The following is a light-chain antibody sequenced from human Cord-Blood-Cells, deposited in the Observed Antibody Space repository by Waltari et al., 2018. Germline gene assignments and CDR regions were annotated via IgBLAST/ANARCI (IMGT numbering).Light chain of an antibody. V-gene: IGKV3-15*01. J-gene: IGKJ4*01. CDR1: QSVSSN. Sequence: EIVMTQSPATLSVSPGERATLSCRASQSVSSNLAWYQQKPGQAPRLLIYGASTRATGIPARFSGSGSGTEFTLTISSLQSEDFAVYYCQQYNNWVGLTFGGGTKVEIK. CDR3: QQYNNWVGLT. CDR2: GAS.